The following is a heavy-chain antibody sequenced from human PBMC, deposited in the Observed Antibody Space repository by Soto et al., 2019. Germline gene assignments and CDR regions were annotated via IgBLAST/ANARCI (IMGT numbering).Heavy chain of an antibody. CDR3: ARDPTLMITFGGVIDPYFDY. V-gene: IGHV3-30*03. CDR1: GFTFSSYG. D-gene: IGHD3-16*01. Sequence: QVQLVESGGGVVQPGRSLRLSCAASGFTFSSYGMHWVHQAPGKGLEWVAVISYDGSNKYYADSVKGRFTISRDNSKNTLYLQMNSLRAEDTAVYYCARDPTLMITFGGVIDPYFDYWGQGTLVTVSS. CDR2: ISYDGSNK. J-gene: IGHJ4*02.